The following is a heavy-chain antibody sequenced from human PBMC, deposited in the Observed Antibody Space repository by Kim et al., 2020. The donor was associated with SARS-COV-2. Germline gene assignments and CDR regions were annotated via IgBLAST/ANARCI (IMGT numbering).Heavy chain of an antibody. D-gene: IGHD3-3*01. CDR1: GFTFSSYS. J-gene: IGHJ4*02. CDR3: ARDRQSITIFLFAY. Sequence: GGSLRLSCAASGFTFSSYSMNWVRQAPGKGLEWFSSIRIMIRYISYPDSWKGRFPISRDNTNNSLILQRNSLRAEDTAVYYCARDRQSITIFLFAYWGQGTLGTLSS. V-gene: IGHV3-21*01. CDR2: IRIMIRYI.